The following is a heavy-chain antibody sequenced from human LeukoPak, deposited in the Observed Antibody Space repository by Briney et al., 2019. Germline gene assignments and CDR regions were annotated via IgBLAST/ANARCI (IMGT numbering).Heavy chain of an antibody. CDR3: AKDTGVVVALDS. V-gene: IGHV3-30*02. CDR2: ILYDGSNK. J-gene: IGHJ4*02. D-gene: IGHD2-15*01. Sequence: GGSLRLSCAASGFTFNNYGMHWVRQAPGKGLEWVAFILYDGSNKYYADSVKGRFTMSRDNSKNTLYLQMNSLRAEDTAVYYCAKDTGVVVALDSWGQGTQVTVSS. CDR1: GFTFNNYG.